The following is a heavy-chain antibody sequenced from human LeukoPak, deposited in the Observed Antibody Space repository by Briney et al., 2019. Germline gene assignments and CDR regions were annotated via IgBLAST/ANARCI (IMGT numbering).Heavy chain of an antibody. CDR2: ISGSGGST. CDR3: ATAPQRGSGSYYTFDY. D-gene: IGHD3-10*01. Sequence: AGGSLRLSCAASRFTFSSYSMNWVRQAPGKGLEWVSAISGSGGSTYYADSVKGRFTISRDNSKNTLYLQMNSLRAEDTAVYYCATAPQRGSGSYYTFDYWGQGTLVTVSS. V-gene: IGHV3-23*01. CDR1: RFTFSSYS. J-gene: IGHJ4*02.